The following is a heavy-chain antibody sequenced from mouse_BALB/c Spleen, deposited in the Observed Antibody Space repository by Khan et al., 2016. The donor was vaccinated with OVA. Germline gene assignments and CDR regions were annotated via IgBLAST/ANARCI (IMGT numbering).Heavy chain of an antibody. Sequence: GKMKEAGPGLVAPSQSLSITCTVSGFSLSDYGVSWIRQPPGKGLEWLGVIWGGGSTYYNSALKSRLSISKDNSKSQVFLKMNSLQTDDTAIYYCAKGLWSYYFALDYWGQGTSVTVSS. J-gene: IGHJ4*01. D-gene: IGHD1-1*02. CDR1: GFSLSDYG. CDR3: AKGLWSYYFALDY. V-gene: IGHV2-6-5*01. CDR2: IWGGGST.